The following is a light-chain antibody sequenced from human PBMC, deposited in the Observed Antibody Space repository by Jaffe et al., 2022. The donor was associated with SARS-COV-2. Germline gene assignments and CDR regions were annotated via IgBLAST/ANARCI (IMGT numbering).Light chain of an antibody. Sequence: EIVLTQSPATLSLSPGERAALSCRASQSVSTYLAWYQQKPGQAPRLLIDDASNRATGIPARFSGSGSGTDFTLTISSLEPEDFALYYCHQRSNWPQNTFGQGTRLDIK. CDR3: HQRSNWPQNT. V-gene: IGKV3-11*01. CDR1: QSVSTY. CDR2: DAS. J-gene: IGKJ5*01.